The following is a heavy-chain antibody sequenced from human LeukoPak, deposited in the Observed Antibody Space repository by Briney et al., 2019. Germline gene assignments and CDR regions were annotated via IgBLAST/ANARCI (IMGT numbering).Heavy chain of an antibody. D-gene: IGHD2-2*01. J-gene: IGHJ5*02. CDR1: GFTFSSYA. CDR3: ARDLVVVPAAIKGA. Sequence: GRSLRLSCAAAGFTFSSYAMHWVRQAPGKGLEWVAVISYDGSNKYYADSVKGRFTISRDNSKNTLYLQMNSLRAEDTVVYYCARDLVVVPAAIKGAWGQGTLVTVSS. CDR2: ISYDGSNK. V-gene: IGHV3-30-3*01.